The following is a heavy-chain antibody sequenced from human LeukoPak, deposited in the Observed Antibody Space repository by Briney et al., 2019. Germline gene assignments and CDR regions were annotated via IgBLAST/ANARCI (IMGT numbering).Heavy chain of an antibody. D-gene: IGHD5-24*01. Sequence: PGGSLRLSCAASGFTFSSYEMNWVRQAPGKGLEWVAIISYDGSNKYYADSVKGRFTISRDNSKDTLYLQMNSLRAEDTAVYYCAKDSGDGYNFRDFGYWGQGTLVTVSS. CDR3: AKDSGDGYNFRDFGY. CDR1: GFTFSSYE. J-gene: IGHJ4*02. V-gene: IGHV3-30*18. CDR2: ISYDGSNK.